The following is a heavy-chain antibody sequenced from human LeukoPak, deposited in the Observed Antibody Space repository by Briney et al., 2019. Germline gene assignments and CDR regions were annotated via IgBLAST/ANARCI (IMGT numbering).Heavy chain of an antibody. CDR1: GGSISSSSYY. CDR3: ARRLSYYFGMDV. J-gene: IGHJ6*02. V-gene: IGHV4-39*01. CDR2: VSYGGNT. Sequence: SETLSLTCTVSGGSISSSSYYWGWIRQPPGRGLEWIGSVSYGGNTYYSPSLKSRVTIFVDTSKNQFSLKLRSVTAADTAVYYCARRLSYYFGMDVWGQGTTVIVSS.